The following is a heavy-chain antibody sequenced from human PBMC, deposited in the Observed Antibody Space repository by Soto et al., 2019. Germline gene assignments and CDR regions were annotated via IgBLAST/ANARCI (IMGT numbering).Heavy chain of an antibody. CDR1: GYTFTNYA. CDR2: ISSYNGYT. J-gene: IGHJ2*01. Sequence: QVQLVQSGAEVKKPGASVKVSCEASGYTFTNYAITWVRQAPGHGLEWLGWISSYNGYTIHAKKFQGRVTMTTDTYTRIDYMELRSLRFDDTAIYYCARVVPNDLLPVSFLYFYLWGRGTLVTVSS. V-gene: IGHV1-18*01. CDR3: ARVVPNDLLPVSFLYFYL. D-gene: IGHD3-9*01.